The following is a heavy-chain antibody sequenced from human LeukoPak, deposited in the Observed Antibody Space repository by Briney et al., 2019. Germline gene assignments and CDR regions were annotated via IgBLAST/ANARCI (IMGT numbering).Heavy chain of an antibody. V-gene: IGHV4-59*01. D-gene: IGHD5-18*01. CDR2: NYYSGST. Sequence: SETLSLTCTVSGGSISSYYWSWIRQPPGKGLEGIGYNYYSGSTNYNPSLKSRVTISVDPSKNQFSLKLSSVTAADTAVYYCARVGYSYGNPWYYYYYMDVWGKGTTVTVSS. CDR3: ARVGYSYGNPWYYYYYMDV. CDR1: GGSISSYY. J-gene: IGHJ6*03.